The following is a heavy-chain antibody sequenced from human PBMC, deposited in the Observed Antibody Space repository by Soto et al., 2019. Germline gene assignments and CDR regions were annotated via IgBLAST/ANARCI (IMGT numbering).Heavy chain of an antibody. CDR3: ARSGRPGYYYYIMDV. D-gene: IGHD3-10*01. CDR1: GYTFTSYG. V-gene: IGHV1-18*01. Sequence: SVKVSCKASGYTFTSYGVSWVRQAPGQGLEWMGWISVYNGNTKYAQKLQGRVTMTTDTSTSTAYMELRGLRSDDTAVYYCARSGRPGYYYYIMDVWGQGTTVTVSS. J-gene: IGHJ6*02. CDR2: ISVYNGNT.